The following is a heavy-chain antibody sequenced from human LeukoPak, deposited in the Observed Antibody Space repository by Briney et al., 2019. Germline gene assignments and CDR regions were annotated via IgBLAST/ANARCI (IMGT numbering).Heavy chain of an antibody. D-gene: IGHD5-18*01. CDR2: INPKSGGT. V-gene: IGHV1-2*02. CDR3: AKDVDATMAYAFDI. Sequence: GASVKVSCKASGYTFTDYYVDWVRQAPGQGLEWMGWINPKSGGTNYAQQLQGRVTMTRDTSISTAYMELRRLRSDDTAVYYCAKDVDATMAYAFDIWGQGTLVTVSS. J-gene: IGHJ3*02. CDR1: GYTFTDYY.